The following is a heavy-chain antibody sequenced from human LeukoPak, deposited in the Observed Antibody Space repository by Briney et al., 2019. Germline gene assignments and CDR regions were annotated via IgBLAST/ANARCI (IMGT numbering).Heavy chain of an antibody. D-gene: IGHD3-16*02. CDR2: IYPGDFDT. CDR3: ARVVTFGGVIVYFDF. CDR1: GYSFTSYW. Sequence: GESLKISCKGSGYSFTSYWIGWVRQLPGKGLEWMGIIYPGDFDTRYSPSFQGQVTISADKSISTAYLQWSSLKASDTAMYYCARVVTFGGVIVYFDFGGQGTLVIVSS. V-gene: IGHV5-51*01. J-gene: IGHJ4*02.